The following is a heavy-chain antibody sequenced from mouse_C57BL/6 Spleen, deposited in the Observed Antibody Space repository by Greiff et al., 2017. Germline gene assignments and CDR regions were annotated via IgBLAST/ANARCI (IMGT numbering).Heavy chain of an antibody. CDR1: GFSLTSYG. CDR3: GRNVYGSYALDY. Sequence: VKLLESGPGLVAPSPSLSLSCTASGFSLTSYGVHWVRQPPGKGLEWMVVIWSDGSTTYNSANKSRLSISKDNSNSQVFLKMNRLQTADTAMYYCGRNVYGSYALDYWGQGTTVTVSS. CDR2: IWSDGST. D-gene: IGHD2-2*01. J-gene: IGHJ4*01. V-gene: IGHV2-6*02.